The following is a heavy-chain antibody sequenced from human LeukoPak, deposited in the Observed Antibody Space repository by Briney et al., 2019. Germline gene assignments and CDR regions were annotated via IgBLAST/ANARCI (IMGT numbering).Heavy chain of an antibody. Sequence: EASVKVSCKASGYIFTGYYMHWVRQAPGQGLEWMGWINPNSGGTNYAHKFQGRVTMTRDTSISTAYMELSRLRSDDTAVYYCARDRPPQLVRPFDYWGQGTLVTVSS. CDR3: ARDRPPQLVRPFDY. J-gene: IGHJ4*02. CDR2: INPNSGGT. V-gene: IGHV1-2*07. D-gene: IGHD6-13*01. CDR1: GYIFTGYY.